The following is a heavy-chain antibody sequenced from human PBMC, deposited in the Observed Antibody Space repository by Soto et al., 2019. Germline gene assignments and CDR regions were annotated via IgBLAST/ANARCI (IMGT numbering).Heavy chain of an antibody. V-gene: IGHV3-9*01. D-gene: IGHD5-12*01. CDR1: GFMFEDYA. CDR3: AKGKVATIKYYGMDV. J-gene: IGHJ6*02. CDR2: ISWNRGDI. Sequence: DVELVESGGGLVQPGRSLTLACAASGFMFEDYAMHWVRQVPGKGLEWVSGISWNRGDIAYVDSVKGRFTISRDNAKKSLTLQMNSLRPEDTALYYYAKGKVATIKYYGMDVWGQGTTVIVSS.